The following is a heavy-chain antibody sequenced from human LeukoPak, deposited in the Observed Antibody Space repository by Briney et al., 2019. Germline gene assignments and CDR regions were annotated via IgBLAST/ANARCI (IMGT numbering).Heavy chain of an antibody. D-gene: IGHD3-3*01. CDR1: GYTFTSYG. J-gene: IGHJ3*02. Sequence: ASVKVSCKASGYTFTSYGISWVRQAPGQGLEWMGWISAYNGNTNYAQKLQGRVTMTTDTSTSTAYMELRSLRSGDTAVYYCARPYYDFWSGYPADAFDIWGQGTMVTVSS. CDR3: ARPYYDFWSGYPADAFDI. CDR2: ISAYNGNT. V-gene: IGHV1-18*01.